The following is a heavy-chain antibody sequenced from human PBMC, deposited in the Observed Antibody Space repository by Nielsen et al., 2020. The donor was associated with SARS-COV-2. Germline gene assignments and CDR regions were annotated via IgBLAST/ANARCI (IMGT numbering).Heavy chain of an antibody. J-gene: IGHJ4*02. CDR2: IKSKTEGGTT. CDR1: GFPFTNAW. CDR3: ATDQYDFWSGPFDY. V-gene: IGHV3-15*01. D-gene: IGHD3-3*01. Sequence: GESLKISCAASGFPFTNAWMIWVRQAPGKGLEWVGRIKSKTEGGTTDYAAPVIGRFTISRDDSEDTLYLQLTNLKTEDTAVYYCATDQYDFWSGPFDYWGQGTLVTVSS.